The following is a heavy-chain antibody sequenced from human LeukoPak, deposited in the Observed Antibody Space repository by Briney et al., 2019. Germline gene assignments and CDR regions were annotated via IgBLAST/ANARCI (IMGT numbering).Heavy chain of an antibody. CDR2: IYYSGST. CDR3: ARHLGGSGSSDAFDI. J-gene: IGHJ3*02. D-gene: IGHD3-3*01. Sequence: PSETLSLTCTVSGGSVSSSSYYWAWIRQPPGKGLEWIATIYYSGSTYYNPSLKSRVTISVDTSKNQFSLNLSSVTAADTTVYYCARHLGGSGSSDAFDIWGQGTMVTVSS. V-gene: IGHV4-39*01. CDR1: GGSVSSSSYY.